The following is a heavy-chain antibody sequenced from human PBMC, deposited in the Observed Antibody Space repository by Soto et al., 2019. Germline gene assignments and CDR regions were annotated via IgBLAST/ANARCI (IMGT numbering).Heavy chain of an antibody. CDR1: GGCISSSNW. CDR3: ARRAERCGERTYPIDY. J-gene: IGHJ4*02. Sequence: SETLSLTCAVSGGCISSSNWRSWVRQPPGKGLERIGDIYHSVRTNYNPSLKSRVTISVDKSKNQYAMKLSSVTGADPAVYYCARRAERCGERTYPIDYWDQGTLVTVSS. V-gene: IGHV4-4*02. CDR2: IYHSVRT. D-gene: IGHD1-1*01.